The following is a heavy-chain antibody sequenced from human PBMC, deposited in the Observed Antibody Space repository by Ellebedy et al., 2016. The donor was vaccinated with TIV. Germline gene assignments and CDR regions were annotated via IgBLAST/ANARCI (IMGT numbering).Heavy chain of an antibody. CDR3: ARHGTYSGSYPFDY. Sequence: SETLSLXXTVSGGSISSSSYYWGWIRQPPGKGLEWIGSIYYSGSTYYNPSLKSRVTISVDTSKNQFSLKLSSVTAADTAVYYCARHGTYSGSYPFDYWGQGTLVTVSS. CDR1: GGSISSSSYY. V-gene: IGHV4-39*01. J-gene: IGHJ4*02. CDR2: IYYSGST. D-gene: IGHD1-26*01.